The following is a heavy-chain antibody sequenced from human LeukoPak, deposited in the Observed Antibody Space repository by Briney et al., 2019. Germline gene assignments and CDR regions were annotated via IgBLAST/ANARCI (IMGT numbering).Heavy chain of an antibody. CDR3: AREDLCSGGSCYYDY. CDR2: VNSDGSVT. Sequence: PGESLRLSCAASGFTFTTYWMHWVRQAPGKGLVWVSRVNSDGSVTSYADSVQGRFTISRDNAKNTLYLQMNSLRAEDTAVYYCAREDLCSGGSCYYDYWGQGTLVTVSS. CDR1: GFTFTTYW. V-gene: IGHV3-74*01. D-gene: IGHD2-15*01. J-gene: IGHJ4*02.